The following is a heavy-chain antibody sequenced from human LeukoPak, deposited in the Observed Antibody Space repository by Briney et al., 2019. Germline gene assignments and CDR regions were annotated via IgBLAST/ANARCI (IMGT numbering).Heavy chain of an antibody. V-gene: IGHV4-59*01. CDR2: IYYSGST. CDR3: ARAMWFGGLNDY. J-gene: IGHJ4*02. D-gene: IGHD3-10*01. Sequence: SETLSLTCSVSDYSLSSNYYWGWIRQPPGKGLEWIGYIYYSGSTNYNPSLKSRVTISVDTSKNQFSLKLSSVTAADTAVYYCARAMWFGGLNDYWGQGTLVTISS. CDR1: DYSLSSNYY.